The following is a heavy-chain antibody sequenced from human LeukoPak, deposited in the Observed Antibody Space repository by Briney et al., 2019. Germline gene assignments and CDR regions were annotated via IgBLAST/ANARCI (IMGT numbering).Heavy chain of an antibody. Sequence: GGSLRLSCAASGFTFSSYAMHWVGQAPGKGLEWVAVISYDGSNKYYADSVKGRFTISRDNSKNTLYLQMNSLRAEDTAVYYCARELFPRYFDLWGRGTLVTVSS. V-gene: IGHV3-30-3*01. CDR3: ARELFPRYFDL. CDR1: GFTFSSYA. CDR2: ISYDGSNK. D-gene: IGHD2-21*01. J-gene: IGHJ2*01.